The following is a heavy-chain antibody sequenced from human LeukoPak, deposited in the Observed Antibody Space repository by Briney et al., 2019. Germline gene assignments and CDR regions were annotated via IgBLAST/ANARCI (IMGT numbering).Heavy chain of an antibody. V-gene: IGHV1-46*01. D-gene: IGHD3-10*01. CDR2: INPSGGST. CDR3: AKDSRGYYGSGSYDY. Sequence: ASVKVSCKASGYTFTSYYMHWVRQAPGQGLEWMGIINPSGGSTSYAQKFQGRVTMTRDTSTSTVYMELSSLRSEDTAVYYCAKDSRGYYGSGSYDYWGQGTLVTVSS. J-gene: IGHJ4*02. CDR1: GYTFTSYY.